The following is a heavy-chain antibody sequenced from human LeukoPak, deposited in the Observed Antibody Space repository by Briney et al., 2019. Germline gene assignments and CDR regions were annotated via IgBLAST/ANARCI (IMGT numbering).Heavy chain of an antibody. V-gene: IGHV5-51*01. Sequence: GESLQISCKGSGYSFTSYWIGWVRQMPGKGLEWMGIIYPGDSDTRYSPSFQGQVTISADKSISTAYLQWSSLKASDTAMYYCARSYSSSWYTIPIFDYWGQGTLVTVSS. J-gene: IGHJ4*02. D-gene: IGHD6-13*01. CDR2: IYPGDSDT. CDR3: ARSYSSSWYTIPIFDY. CDR1: GYSFTSYW.